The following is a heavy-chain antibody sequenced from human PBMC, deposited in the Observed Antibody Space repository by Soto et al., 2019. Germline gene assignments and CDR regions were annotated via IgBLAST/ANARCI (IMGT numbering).Heavy chain of an antibody. J-gene: IGHJ4*02. CDR1: GITISNYP. CDR2: ISGSGDRT. V-gene: IGHV3-23*01. CDR3: VKDDGGYPSTAPH. Sequence: EVQLLESGGGLVQPGGSLRLSCAASGITISNYPMRWVRQAPGKGLDWVSGISGSGDRTYYADSAKGRFTISKKISRNSLSPQLESLGVEDTAVYFCVKDDGGYPSTAPHWGQGTLVTVSS. D-gene: IGHD3-22*01.